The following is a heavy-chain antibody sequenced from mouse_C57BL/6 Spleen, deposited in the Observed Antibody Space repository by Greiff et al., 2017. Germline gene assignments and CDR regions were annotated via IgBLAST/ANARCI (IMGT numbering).Heavy chain of an antibody. CDR1: GFTFSSYA. CDR2: ISDGGSYT. D-gene: IGHD2-3*01. J-gene: IGHJ4*01. CDR3: ACGANDGYFYAMDY. Sequence: EVQVVESGGGLVKPGGSLKLSCAASGFTFSSYAMSWVRQTPEKRLEWVATISDGGSYTYYPDNVKGRFTISRDTANNNQYLQLSHLKSEDTAMSDGACGANDGYFYAMDYWGQGTSVTVSS. V-gene: IGHV5-4*01.